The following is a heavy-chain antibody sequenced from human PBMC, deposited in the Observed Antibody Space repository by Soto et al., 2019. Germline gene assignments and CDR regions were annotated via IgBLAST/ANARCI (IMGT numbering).Heavy chain of an antibody. V-gene: IGHV3-7*01. CDR3: TRDLSSSSAY. D-gene: IGHD6-6*01. J-gene: IGHJ4*02. CDR2: IKQDGSEE. Sequence: GGSLRLSCAASGFTIRGDWMGWARQAPGKGLEWVANIKQDGSEEYYVDSVRGRFTVSRDNAKNSLSLQMNNLRAEDTAVYYCTRDLSSSSAYWGPGTLVPVSS. CDR1: GFTIRGDW.